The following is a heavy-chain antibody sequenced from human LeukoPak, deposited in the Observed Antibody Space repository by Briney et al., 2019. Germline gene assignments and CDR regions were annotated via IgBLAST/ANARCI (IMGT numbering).Heavy chain of an antibody. CDR1: GFTFTSYA. J-gene: IGHJ4*02. CDR2: ISDSGGST. CDR3: AKDRWRLSPLLTVLVFDY. Sequence: GGSLRLSCAVSGFTFTSYAMSWVRQAPGKGLEWVSVISDSGGSTSYADSVKGRFTISRDNSKNTLYLQMNSLRAEDTAVYFYAKDRWRLSPLLTVLVFDYWAQGALVTVSP. V-gene: IGHV3-23*01. D-gene: IGHD3-3*02.